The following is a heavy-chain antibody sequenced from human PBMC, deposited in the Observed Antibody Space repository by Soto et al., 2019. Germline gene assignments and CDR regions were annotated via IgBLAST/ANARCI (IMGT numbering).Heavy chain of an antibody. D-gene: IGHD3-3*01. V-gene: IGHV1-3*01. J-gene: IGHJ5*02. CDR1: GYTFTSYA. Sequence: QVQLVQSGAEVKKPGASVKVSCKASGYTFTSYAMHWVRQAPGQRLEWMGWINAGNGNTKYSQKSQGRVTITRDTSASTAYMELSSLRSEDTAVYYCARDLVGDFWSGYYNNWFDPWGQGTLVTVSS. CDR3: ARDLVGDFWSGYYNNWFDP. CDR2: INAGNGNT.